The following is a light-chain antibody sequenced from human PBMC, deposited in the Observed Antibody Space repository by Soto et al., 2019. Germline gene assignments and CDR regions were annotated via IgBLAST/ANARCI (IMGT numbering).Light chain of an antibody. V-gene: IGKV1-39*01. CDR1: QSINIY. Sequence: DIQMTQSPSSLSASVGDRVTIACRASQSINIYLSWYQQEPGKAPKLLMYDASSLHSGVPSRFSGSGSGTHFTLTISSLQREDFATYYCQQNYRTPLTFGGGTKVEIK. CDR3: QQNYRTPLT. CDR2: DAS. J-gene: IGKJ4*01.